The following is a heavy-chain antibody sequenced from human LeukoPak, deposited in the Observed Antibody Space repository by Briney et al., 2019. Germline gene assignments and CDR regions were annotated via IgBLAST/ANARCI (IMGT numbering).Heavy chain of an antibody. CDR2: ISYDGSNK. Sequence: GGSLRLSCAASGFTFSSYGMHWVRQAPGEGLEWVAVISYDGSNKYYADSVKGRFTISRDNSKNTLYLQMNSLRAEDTAVYYCAKLSYSSGWYYWGQGTLVTVSS. J-gene: IGHJ4*02. V-gene: IGHV3-30*18. CDR1: GFTFSSYG. D-gene: IGHD6-19*01. CDR3: AKLSYSSGWYY.